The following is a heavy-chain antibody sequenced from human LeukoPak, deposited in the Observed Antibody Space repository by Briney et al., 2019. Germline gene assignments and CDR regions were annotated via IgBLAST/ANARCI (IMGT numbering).Heavy chain of an antibody. D-gene: IGHD3-16*01. CDR3: ARGGGLDV. V-gene: IGHV3-7*03. CDR1: GFTFSNYG. Sequence: GGSLRLSCAVSGFTFSNYGMHWVRQAPGKGLEWVASINHNGNVNYYVDSVKGRFTISRDNAKNSLYLQMSNLRAEDTAVYFCARGGGLDVWGQGATVTVSS. CDR2: INHNGNVN. J-gene: IGHJ6*02.